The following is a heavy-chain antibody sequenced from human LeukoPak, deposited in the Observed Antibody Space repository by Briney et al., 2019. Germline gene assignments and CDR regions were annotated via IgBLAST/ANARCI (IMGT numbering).Heavy chain of an antibody. Sequence: ASVTISCKASGYTFNNFVISWVRQAPGQGLEWVGWISPHTYTTKYAQKVQGRPTMTTDASTTTVYMELRSLRFDDTAVYFCARGQSMYYWGQGTPVTVSS. CDR2: ISPHTYTT. CDR1: GYTFNNFV. D-gene: IGHD3-16*01. J-gene: IGHJ4*02. CDR3: ARGQSMYY. V-gene: IGHV1-18*01.